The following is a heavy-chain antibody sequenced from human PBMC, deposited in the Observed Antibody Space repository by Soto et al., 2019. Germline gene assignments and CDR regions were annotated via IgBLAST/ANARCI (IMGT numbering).Heavy chain of an antibody. V-gene: IGHV1-69*12. Sequence: QVQLVQSGAEVKKPGSSVKVSCKASGGTFSSYAISWVRQAPGQGLEWMGGIIPIFGTANYAQKFQGRVTISADESTSTANMEHSSLRSEDTVVYYCARQWLLLGVYYYGMDVWGKGTTVTVS. CDR3: ARQWLLLGVYYYGMDV. J-gene: IGHJ6*04. D-gene: IGHD6-19*01. CDR2: IIPIFGTA. CDR1: GGTFSSYA.